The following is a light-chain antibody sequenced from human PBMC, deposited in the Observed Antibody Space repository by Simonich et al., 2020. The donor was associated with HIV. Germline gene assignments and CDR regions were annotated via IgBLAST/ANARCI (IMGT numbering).Light chain of an antibody. V-gene: IGLV2-11*01. J-gene: IGLJ3*02. CDR2: DVS. CDR1: RGYVGGYNY. CDR3: CSYTSSSTWV. Sequence: QSALTQPRSVSGSPGQSVTISCTGTRGYVGGYNYVSWYQQNPGKAPKLMIYDVSKRPSGVPDRLSGSKSGNTASLTISGLQAEDEADYYCCSYTSSSTWVFGGGTKLTVL.